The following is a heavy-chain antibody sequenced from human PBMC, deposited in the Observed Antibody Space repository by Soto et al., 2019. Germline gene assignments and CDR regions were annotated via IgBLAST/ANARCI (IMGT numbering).Heavy chain of an antibody. J-gene: IGHJ5*02. D-gene: IGHD6-13*01. Sequence: GGSLRLSCAASGFTFSNDWMHWVRQAPGKGLVWVSRINSDGTSTNYADSVKGRFTISRDNAKNTLYLQMSSLRAEDTAIYYCGVCRTSVRAWLDPWGQGTLVKVSS. V-gene: IGHV3-74*01. CDR1: GFTFSNDW. CDR2: INSDGTST. CDR3: GVCRTSVRAWLDP.